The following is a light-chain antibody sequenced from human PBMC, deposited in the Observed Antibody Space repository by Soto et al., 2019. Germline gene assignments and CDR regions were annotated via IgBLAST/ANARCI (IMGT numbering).Light chain of an antibody. CDR2: AAS. J-gene: IGKJ1*01. Sequence: IQMTQSPSSLSASFGDRVTLTWRASQSISSYLNWYQQKPGKAPKLLVYAASSLQSGVPSRFSGSGSGTDFTLTISSLQPEDFATYYCLLDFRYFWAFGQGTRWIS. CDR3: LLDFRYFWA. CDR1: QSISSY. V-gene: IGKV1-39*01.